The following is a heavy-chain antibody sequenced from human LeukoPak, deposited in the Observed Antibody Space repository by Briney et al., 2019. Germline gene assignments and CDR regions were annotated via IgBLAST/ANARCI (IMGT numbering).Heavy chain of an antibody. CDR3: AREGSYCVGGDCYSFDF. V-gene: IGHV1-2*02. D-gene: IGHD2-21*02. J-gene: IGHJ4*02. Sequence: ASVKVSCTASGYRFISHYIHWVRQAPGQGPEWLGWMHAGNGNTRYPEKFEGRVTMTRDTSSNTAYMDLTSLRSDDTAVYYCAREGSYCVGGDCYSFDFGGQGTLVTVSS. CDR1: GYRFISHY. CDR2: MHAGNGNT.